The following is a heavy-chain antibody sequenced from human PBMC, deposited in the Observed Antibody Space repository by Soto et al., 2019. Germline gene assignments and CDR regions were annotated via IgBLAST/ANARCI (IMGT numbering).Heavy chain of an antibody. CDR3: ARESNSGSTLFAS. D-gene: IGHD1-26*01. CDR1: GGTLSTYA. V-gene: IGHV1-69*01. Sequence: QVQLVQSGAEVKKPGSSVKVSCKASGGTLSTYAISWVRQGPGQGLEWMGQITPMLGTTKYAQKFQGRVTITADESTTTAYMDLSSLRAEDTAVYYCARESNSGSTLFASWGQGTLVTVSS. J-gene: IGHJ4*02. CDR2: ITPMLGTT.